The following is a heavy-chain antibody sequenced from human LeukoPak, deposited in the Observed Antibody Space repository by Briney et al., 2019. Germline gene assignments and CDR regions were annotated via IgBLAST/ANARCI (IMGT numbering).Heavy chain of an antibody. V-gene: IGHV3-23*01. Sequence: QAGGSLRLSCAASGFTFSSYAMSWVRQAPGKGLEWVSDISGSGGSTYYADSVKGRFTISRDNSKNTLYLQMNSLRAEDTAVYYCAKDRGYCSGGSCYSAGLDIWGQGTMVTVSS. CDR1: GFTFSSYA. D-gene: IGHD2-15*01. CDR2: ISGSGGST. J-gene: IGHJ3*02. CDR3: AKDRGYCSGGSCYSAGLDI.